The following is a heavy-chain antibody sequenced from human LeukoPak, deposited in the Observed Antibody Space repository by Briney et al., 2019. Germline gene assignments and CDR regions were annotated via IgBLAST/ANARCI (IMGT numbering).Heavy chain of an antibody. CDR1: GGSISSGGYS. V-gene: IGHV4-61*08. CDR3: ARVSRDGPDGYYFDY. CDR2: IYYSGST. D-gene: IGHD5-24*01. Sequence: SETLSLTCAVSGGSISSGGYSWSWIRQPPGKGLEWIGYIYYSGSTNYNPSLKSRVTISVDTSKNQFSLKLSSVTAADTAVYYCARVSRDGPDGYYFDYWGQGTLVTVSS. J-gene: IGHJ4*02.